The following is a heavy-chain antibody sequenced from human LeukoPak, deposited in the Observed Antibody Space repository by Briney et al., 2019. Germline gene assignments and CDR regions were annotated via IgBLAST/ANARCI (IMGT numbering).Heavy chain of an antibody. D-gene: IGHD1-26*01. V-gene: IGHV3-7*03. CDR1: GFTFSSYW. CDR3: AKMSGSYYRDYFDY. J-gene: IGHJ4*02. CDR2: IKQDGSEK. Sequence: GGSLRLSCAASGFTFSSYWMSWVRQAPGKGLEWVANIKQDGSEKYYVDSVKGRFTISRDNAKNTLYLQMNSLRAEDTAVYYCAKMSGSYYRDYFDYWGQGTLVTVSS.